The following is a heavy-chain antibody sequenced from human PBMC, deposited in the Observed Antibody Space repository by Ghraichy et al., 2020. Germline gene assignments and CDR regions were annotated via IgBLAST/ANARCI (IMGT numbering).Heavy chain of an antibody. CDR1: GFTFSSYS. Sequence: GGSLRLSCAASGFTFSSYSMNWVRQAPGKGLEWVSSISSSSSYIYYADSVKGRFTISRDNAKNSLYLQMNSLRAEDTAVYYCARESGGWDRPTDAFDIWGQGTMVTVSS. CDR2: ISSSSSYI. D-gene: IGHD1-26*01. V-gene: IGHV3-21*01. CDR3: ARESGGWDRPTDAFDI. J-gene: IGHJ3*02.